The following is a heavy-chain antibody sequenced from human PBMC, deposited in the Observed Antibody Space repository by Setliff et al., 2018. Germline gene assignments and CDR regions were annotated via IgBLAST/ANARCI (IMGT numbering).Heavy chain of an antibody. D-gene: IGHD2-15*01. CDR1: GGSFSSYY. CDR2: IHHSGST. CDR3: ARGGGSVLPNYYYFNYMDV. J-gene: IGHJ6*03. V-gene: IGHV4-34*01. Sequence: PSETLSLTCAVYGGSFSSYYWNWIRQPPGKGLEWIGAIHHSGSTNYNQSLKSRVTLSVDTSKNQFSLQLTSVTAADTAIYYCARGGGSVLPNYYYFNYMDVRGKGTTVTVSS.